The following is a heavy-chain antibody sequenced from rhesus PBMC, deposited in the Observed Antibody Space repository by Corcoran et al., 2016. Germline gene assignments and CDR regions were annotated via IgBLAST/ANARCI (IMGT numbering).Heavy chain of an antibody. CDR3: ARRTYTYYFDY. CDR1: GGSISGGYG. CDR2: IFGSIGST. Sequence: QVQLQESGPGLVKPSETLSLTCAVSGGSISGGYGWCWIRQPPGKGLEWIGHIFGSIGSTYYNPSLKSRVTISRDTSKNQFSLKLSSVTAADTAVYYCARRTYTYYFDYWGQGVLVTVSS. D-gene: IGHD1-44*01. J-gene: IGHJ4*01. V-gene: IGHV4S7*01.